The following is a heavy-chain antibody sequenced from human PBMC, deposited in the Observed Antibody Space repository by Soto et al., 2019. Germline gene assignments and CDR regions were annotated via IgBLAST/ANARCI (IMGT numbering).Heavy chain of an antibody. Sequence: EVHLVESGGGLVQRGGSLRFSCAASGFTFSIDRMNWVRQAPGKGLEWFSYITSDTKTIKYADSVNGLFTISRDNAKNTVYLQMNSLRDEETSVYYCARSEEGHFDYWGQGTVVTVSS. CDR3: ARSEEGHFDY. J-gene: IGHJ4*02. CDR2: ITSDTKTI. CDR1: GFTFSIDR. V-gene: IGHV3-48*02.